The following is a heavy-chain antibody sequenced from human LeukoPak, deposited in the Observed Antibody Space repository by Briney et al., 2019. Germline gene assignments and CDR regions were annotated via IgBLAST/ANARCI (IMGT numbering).Heavy chain of an antibody. CDR3: ARAGGTGFWSGPDNYGLDV. V-gene: IGHV3-11*01. Sequence: PGGSLRLSCAASGFSFSDYFMTWIRQAPGKGPKWVSHISGRSGVISYADSVKGRFTISRDNAKNSVYLQMNGLRAGDTGVYYCARAGGTGFWSGPDNYGLDVWGQGTTVTVFS. CDR1: GFSFSDYF. J-gene: IGHJ6*02. D-gene: IGHD3-3*01. CDR2: ISGRSGVI.